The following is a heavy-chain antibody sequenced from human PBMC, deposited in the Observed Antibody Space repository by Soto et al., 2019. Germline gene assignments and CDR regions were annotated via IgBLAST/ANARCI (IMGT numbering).Heavy chain of an antibody. Sequence: SQTLSLTCVISRDSVSSNSAAWNWIRQSPSRGLEWLARTYYTSKWYNDYAVSVKSRITINADTSKNQFSLQLNSVTPEDTAVYYCARVSIIGSYSHFDYWGQGTLVTVSS. V-gene: IGHV6-1*01. CDR2: TYYTSKWYN. CDR3: ARVSIIGSYSHFDY. D-gene: IGHD1-26*01. CDR1: RDSVSSNSAA. J-gene: IGHJ4*01.